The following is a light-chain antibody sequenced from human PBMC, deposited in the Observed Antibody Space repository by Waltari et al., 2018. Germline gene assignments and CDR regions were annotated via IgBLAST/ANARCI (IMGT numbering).Light chain of an antibody. V-gene: IGKV1-8*01. CDR2: AAS. CDR1: QGISSY. J-gene: IGKJ3*01. CDR3: QQYYSYLGG. Sequence: AIRMTQSPSSLSASTGDRVTITCRASQGISSYLAWYQPKPGKAPKLLIYAASTLQRGVPSRFSGSGSGTDFTLTISCLQSEDFATYYCQQYYSYLGGFGPGTKVDIK.